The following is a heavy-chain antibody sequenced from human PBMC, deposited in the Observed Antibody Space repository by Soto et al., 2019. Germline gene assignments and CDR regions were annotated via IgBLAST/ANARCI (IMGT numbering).Heavy chain of an antibody. V-gene: IGHV3-53*01. Sequence: EVQLVESGGGLIQPGGSLKLSCAASGFTVGNNYMSWVRQAPGKGLEWVSLIYSTGTTKYADSVKGRFTVSRDNAKNTLYLQMNSQRAEDTAVDYCAKDGRGSGSHYNSSGYWGQGTLVTVSS. CDR2: IYSTGTT. J-gene: IGHJ4*02. CDR3: AKDGRGSGSHYNSSGY. D-gene: IGHD3-10*01. CDR1: GFTVGNNY.